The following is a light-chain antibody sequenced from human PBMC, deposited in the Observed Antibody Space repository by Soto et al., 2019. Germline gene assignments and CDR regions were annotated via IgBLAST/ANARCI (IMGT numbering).Light chain of an antibody. Sequence: DFQMTQSPSTLSASVGDTVTITCRASHNLINWLAWYQQKPGKAPKLLIYDTSSLKTGVPSRFSGSGSETEFTPTISSLQPDDFATSYCQQYNSYSPYTFGQGSKLEIK. CDR1: HNLINW. CDR3: QQYNSYSPYT. J-gene: IGKJ2*01. CDR2: DTS. V-gene: IGKV1-5*03.